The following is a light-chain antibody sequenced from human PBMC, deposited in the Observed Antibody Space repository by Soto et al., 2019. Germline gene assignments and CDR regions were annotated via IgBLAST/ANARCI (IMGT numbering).Light chain of an antibody. J-gene: IGKJ5*01. Sequence: DIVLTQSPATLSLSPGERATLSCRASQSVSNYLIWYQQKSGQAPRLLIYDTSNRATGIPARFSGSGSGTDFTLTISSLEPEDSAVYYCQQRSSWPLTFGQRTRLEIK. CDR3: QQRSSWPLT. V-gene: IGKV3-11*01. CDR1: QSVSNY. CDR2: DTS.